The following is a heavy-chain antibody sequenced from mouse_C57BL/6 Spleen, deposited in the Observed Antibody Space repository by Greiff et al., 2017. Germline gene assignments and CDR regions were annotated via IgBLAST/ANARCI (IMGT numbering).Heavy chain of an antibody. CDR1: GYAFSGSW. Sequence: QVQLQQSGPELVKPGASVKISCKASGYAFSGSWMNWVKQRPGKGLEWIGRLYPGDGDTNYNGKFKGKATLTADKSSSTAYMQLSSLTSEDSAVYFCARYYSYWYFDVWGTGTTVTVSS. V-gene: IGHV1-82*01. J-gene: IGHJ1*03. CDR2: LYPGDGDT. CDR3: ARYYSYWYFDV. D-gene: IGHD2-12*01.